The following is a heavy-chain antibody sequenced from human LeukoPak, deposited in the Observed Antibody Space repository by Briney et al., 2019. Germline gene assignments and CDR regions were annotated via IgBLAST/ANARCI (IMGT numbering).Heavy chain of an antibody. CDR3: ARVYYSNSYDYWYFDL. J-gene: IGHJ2*01. CDR2: IYYSGST. CDR1: GGSITNYY. D-gene: IGHD6-13*01. V-gene: IGHV4-59*01. Sequence: PSETLSLTCTVSGGSITNYYWSWIRQPPGKGLEWIAYIYYSGSTNYNPSLKSRVTISVDTSKNQFSLKLSSVTAADTAVYYCARVYYSNSYDYWYFDLWGRGTLVTVSS.